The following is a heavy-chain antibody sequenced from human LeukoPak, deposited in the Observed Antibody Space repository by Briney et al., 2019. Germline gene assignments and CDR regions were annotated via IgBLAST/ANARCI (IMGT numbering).Heavy chain of an antibody. CDR1: GYTLTELS. CDR3: TTYLGVVIVFDI. D-gene: IGHD3-16*02. Sequence: GASVKVSCKVSGYTLTELSMHWVRQAPGKGLEWMGGFDPEDGETIYAQKFQGRVTMTEDTSTDTAYMELSSLRSEDTAVHYCTTYLGVVIVFDIWGQGTMVTVSS. J-gene: IGHJ3*02. CDR2: FDPEDGET. V-gene: IGHV1-24*01.